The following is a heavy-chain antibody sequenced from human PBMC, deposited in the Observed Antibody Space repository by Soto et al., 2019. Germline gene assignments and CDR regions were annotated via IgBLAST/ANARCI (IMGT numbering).Heavy chain of an antibody. V-gene: IGHV1-3*01. Sequence: ASVKVSCKASEYTFTSYALHWLRQAPGQSLEWIGWINAGSGDSKYSQKFQVRVTISSDKSAGTAYMELSSLRSEDRAVYYYARERQGIYFFGYWCQGILVTVSS. CDR3: ARERQGIYFFGY. D-gene: IGHD1-1*01. CDR2: INAGSGDS. J-gene: IGHJ4*02. CDR1: EYTFTSYA.